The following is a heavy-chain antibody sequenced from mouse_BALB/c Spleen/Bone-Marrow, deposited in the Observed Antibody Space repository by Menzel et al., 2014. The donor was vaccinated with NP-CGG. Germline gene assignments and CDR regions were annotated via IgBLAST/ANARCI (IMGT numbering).Heavy chain of an antibody. Sequence: QVQLKQSGAELVKPGASVKMSCKASGYTFTSYWMHWVKQRPGQGLELIGVIDPSDSYTSYNQKFKGKATLTVDTSSSTAYVQLSSLTSEDSAVYYCTRGDYDWYFDAWGAGTTVTVSS. CDR3: TRGDYDWYFDA. CDR1: GYTFTSYW. D-gene: IGHD2-4*01. V-gene: IGHV1S127*01. CDR2: IDPSDSYT. J-gene: IGHJ1*01.